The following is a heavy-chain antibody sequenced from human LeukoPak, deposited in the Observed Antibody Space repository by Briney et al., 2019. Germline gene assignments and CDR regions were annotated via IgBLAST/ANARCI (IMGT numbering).Heavy chain of an antibody. CDR2: IYTSGST. D-gene: IGHD6-19*01. V-gene: IGHV4-4*07. J-gene: IGHJ4*02. CDR3: ARETSLAGFASGLGFNY. CDR1: GGSISSYY. Sequence: SETLSLMCTVSGGSISSYYWRWIRQPAGKGREWIGRIYTSGSTNYNPSLKSRVTMSIDTSKNQFSLKLTSVTAADTATYYCARETSLAGFASGLGFNYWGQGILVTVSS.